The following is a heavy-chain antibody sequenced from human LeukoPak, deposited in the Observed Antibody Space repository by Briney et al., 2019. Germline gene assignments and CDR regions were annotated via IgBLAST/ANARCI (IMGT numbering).Heavy chain of an antibody. CDR2: IYYSGST. D-gene: IGHD3-3*01. CDR1: GGSISSYY. Sequence: SETLSLTCTVSGGSISSYYWSWIRQPPGKGLEWIGYIYYSGSTNYNPSLKSRVTISVDTSKNQFSLKLSSVTAADTAVYYCATDSEWLLSFDYWGQGTLVTVSS. V-gene: IGHV4-59*01. J-gene: IGHJ4*02. CDR3: ATDSEWLLSFDY.